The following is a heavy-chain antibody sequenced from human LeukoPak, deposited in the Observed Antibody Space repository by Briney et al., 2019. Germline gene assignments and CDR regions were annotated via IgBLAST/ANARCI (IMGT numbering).Heavy chain of an antibody. CDR1: GFTFSSYA. Sequence: HPGRSLRLSCAASGFTFSSYAMPWVRQAPGKGLEWVAVISYDGSNKYYADSVKGRFTISRDNSKNTLYLQMNSLRAEDTAVYYCARERYYYDSSGYFDYWGQGTLVTVSS. V-gene: IGHV3-30-3*01. D-gene: IGHD3-22*01. CDR3: ARERYYYDSSGYFDY. J-gene: IGHJ4*02. CDR2: ISYDGSNK.